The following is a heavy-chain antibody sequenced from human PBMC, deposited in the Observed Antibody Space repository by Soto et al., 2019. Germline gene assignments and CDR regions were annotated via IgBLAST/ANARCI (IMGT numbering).Heavy chain of an antibody. J-gene: IGHJ6*02. D-gene: IGHD3-22*01. CDR1: GFTFSSYD. CDR2: IGTAGDT. V-gene: IGHV3-13*01. Sequence: GGSLRLSCAASGFTFSSYDMHWVRQAPGKGLEWVSAIGTAGDTYYPGSVKGRFTISRENAKNSLYLQMNSLRAEDTAVYYCARFKREWYYDSSGFYGMDVWGQGTTVTVSS. CDR3: ARFKREWYYDSSGFYGMDV.